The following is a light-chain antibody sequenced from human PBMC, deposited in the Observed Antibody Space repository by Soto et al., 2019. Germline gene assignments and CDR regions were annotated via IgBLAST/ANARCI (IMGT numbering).Light chain of an antibody. J-gene: IGKJ2*01. CDR3: QQRSNWPPMYT. Sequence: EIVLTQSPGTLSLSPGERATLSCRASQSVSYYLAWYQQKPGQAPRLLIYDASNRATGIPARFSGSGSGTDFTLTISSLEPEDFAVYYCQQRSNWPPMYTFGQGTRLEIK. CDR1: QSVSYY. V-gene: IGKV3-11*01. CDR2: DAS.